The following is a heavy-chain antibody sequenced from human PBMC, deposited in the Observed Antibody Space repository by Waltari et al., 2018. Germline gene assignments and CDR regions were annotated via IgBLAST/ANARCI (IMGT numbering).Heavy chain of an antibody. CDR2: IIPFVGTA. CDR3: ARGGSGSYSKIPTYYYYYGMDV. Sequence: QVQLVQSGAEVKKPGSSVKVSCKASGGTFSSYAISWVRQAPGQGLEWMGGIIPFVGTANYARKFQGRVTITADESTSTAYMELGSLRSEDTAVYYCARGGSGSYSKIPTYYYYYGMDVWGQGTTVTVPS. V-gene: IGHV1-69*01. CDR1: GGTFSSYA. J-gene: IGHJ6*02. D-gene: IGHD3-10*01.